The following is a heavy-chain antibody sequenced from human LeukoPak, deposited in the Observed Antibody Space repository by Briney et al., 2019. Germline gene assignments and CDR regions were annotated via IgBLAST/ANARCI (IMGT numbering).Heavy chain of an antibody. Sequence: PVASVKVSCKASGYTFTSYDINWVRQATGRGLEWMGWMNPNSGNTGYAQKFQGRVSITRNTSISTAYMELSSLRSEDTAVYYCARAQPKGVWIQLWLRGSDAFDIWGQGTMVTVSS. D-gene: IGHD5-18*01. CDR1: GYTFTSYD. V-gene: IGHV1-8*03. CDR2: MNPNSGNT. CDR3: ARAQPKGVWIQLWLRGSDAFDI. J-gene: IGHJ3*02.